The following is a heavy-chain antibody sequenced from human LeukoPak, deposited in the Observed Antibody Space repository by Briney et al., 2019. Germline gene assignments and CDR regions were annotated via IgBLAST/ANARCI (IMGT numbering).Heavy chain of an antibody. J-gene: IGHJ3*01. D-gene: IGHD6-19*01. Sequence: GGSPRLSCAASGFTFSSYWMNWVRQAPGKGLEWVALISFDGSIEYYVDSVKGRFTISRDNSENTLFLQMNSLRPEDTAVYYCAKDSDIAVAGSDDALDVWGQGTMVTVSS. V-gene: IGHV3-30*18. CDR3: AKDSDIAVAGSDDALDV. CDR2: ISFDGSIE. CDR1: GFTFSSYW.